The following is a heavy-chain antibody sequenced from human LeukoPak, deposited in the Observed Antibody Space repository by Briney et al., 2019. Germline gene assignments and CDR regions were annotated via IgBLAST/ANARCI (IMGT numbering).Heavy chain of an antibody. CDR2: IDAGNGRT. V-gene: IGHV1-3*01. CDR1: QYSFTDYA. D-gene: IGHD3-10*01. Sequence: ASVKVSCKASQYSFTDYAIHWVRQAPGQRLEWMGWIDAGNGRTKYSQSFQGRLTIIRDTSATTAYMELSGLTSENTATYYFARGRWTDVARGSYDFDYWGQGTLVSVST. J-gene: IGHJ4*02. CDR3: ARGRWTDVARGSYDFDY.